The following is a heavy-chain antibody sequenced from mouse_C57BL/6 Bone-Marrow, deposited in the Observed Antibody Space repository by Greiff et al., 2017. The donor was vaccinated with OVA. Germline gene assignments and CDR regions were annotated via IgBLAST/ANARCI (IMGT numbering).Heavy chain of an antibody. Sequence: VQLQQSGPELVKPGASVKIPCKASGYTFTDYNMDWVKQSHGKSLEWIGDINPNNGGTNYNQKFKGKATLTVDKSSSTAYMELRSLTSEDTAVYYCARREGLRRGYYAMDYWGQGTSVTVSS. D-gene: IGHD2-4*01. CDR1: GYTFTDYN. CDR2: INPNNGGT. V-gene: IGHV1-18*01. CDR3: ARREGLRRGYYAMDY. J-gene: IGHJ4*01.